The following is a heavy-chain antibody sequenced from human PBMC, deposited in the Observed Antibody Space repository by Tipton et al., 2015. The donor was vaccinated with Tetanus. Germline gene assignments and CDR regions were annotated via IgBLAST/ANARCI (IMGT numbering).Heavy chain of an antibody. CDR3: ARVTDTAIAKWYDY. J-gene: IGHJ4*02. D-gene: IGHD5-18*01. CDR2: INPSGGST. Sequence: QLVQSGAEVKKPGASVKVSCKASGYTFTSYYMHWVRQAPGQGLEWMGIINPSGGSTSYAQKLQGRVTMTSDTSTSTAYMELRSLRSDDTAVYYCARVTDTAIAKWYDYWGQGTLVAVSS. V-gene: IGHV1-46*01. CDR1: GYTFTSYY.